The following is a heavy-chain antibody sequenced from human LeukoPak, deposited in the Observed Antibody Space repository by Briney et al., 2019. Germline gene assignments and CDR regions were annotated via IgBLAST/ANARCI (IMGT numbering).Heavy chain of an antibody. D-gene: IGHD4-17*01. J-gene: IGHJ4*02. CDR3: AKVQMTSFIDYGDAVEEDY. CDR1: GFTFSNAW. Sequence: GGSLRLSCAASGFTFSNAWMNWVRQAPGKGLEWVGRIKSKTDGGTTDYAAPVKGRFTISRDDSKNTLYLQMNSLKTEDTAVYYCAKVQMTSFIDYGDAVEEDYWGQGTLVTVSS. V-gene: IGHV3-15*07. CDR2: IKSKTDGGTT.